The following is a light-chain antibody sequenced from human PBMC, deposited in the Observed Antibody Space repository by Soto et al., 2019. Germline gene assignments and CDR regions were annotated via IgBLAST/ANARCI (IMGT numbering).Light chain of an antibody. CDR2: DAS. CDR1: QNINLH. CDR3: HQRSKWPLT. J-gene: IGKJ4*01. V-gene: IGKV3-11*01. Sequence: ESVVTQSPTNLSLSPGGRSTLSCRASQNINLHLAWYQQKPGQAPRLIIYDASNRATDIPARFSGSGSGTDFNLTISSLDTEDSAVYYCHQRSKWPLTFGGGTKVDIK.